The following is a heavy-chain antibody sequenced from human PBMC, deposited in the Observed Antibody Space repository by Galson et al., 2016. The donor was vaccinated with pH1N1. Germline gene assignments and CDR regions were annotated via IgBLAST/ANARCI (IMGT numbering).Heavy chain of an antibody. J-gene: IGHJ4*02. V-gene: IGHV3-23*01. CDR1: GFTLSSSA. CDR3: AKFRESIPWRTGEFDL. D-gene: IGHD3-10*01. CDR2: ISATVGST. Sequence: SLRLSCAASGFTLSSSAMNWVRQAPGKGLEWVSYISATVGSTYYADSVKGRFTISRDTYKNTKYLQMNSRRAEDTAVYYCAKFRESIPWRTGEFDLWGQGTLVTVSS.